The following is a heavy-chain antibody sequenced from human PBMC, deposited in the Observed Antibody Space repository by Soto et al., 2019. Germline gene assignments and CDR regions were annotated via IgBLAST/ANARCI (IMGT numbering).Heavy chain of an antibody. CDR1: GFTFSSYS. J-gene: IGHJ1*01. CDR3: ASGYYDFWSGYYTGYFQH. CDR2: ISSSSSTI. D-gene: IGHD3-3*01. Sequence: SGGSLRLSCAASGFTFSSYSMNWVRQAPGKGLEWVSYISSSSSTIYYADSVKGRFTISRDNAKNSLYLQMNSLRDEDTAVYYCASGYYDFWSGYYTGYFQHWGQGTLVTVSS. V-gene: IGHV3-48*02.